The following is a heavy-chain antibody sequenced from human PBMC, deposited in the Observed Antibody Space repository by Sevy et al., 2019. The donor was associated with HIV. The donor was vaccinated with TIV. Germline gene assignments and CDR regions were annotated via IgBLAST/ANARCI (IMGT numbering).Heavy chain of an antibody. Sequence: GGSLRLSCAASGFSFSSYWMSWVRQAPGKGLEWVANIKRDGTEKTYVDSVKGRCTISRANAKNSLFLQMNSLRAEDTAIYYCARDCSSTSCLWGLDIWGQGTTVTVSS. CDR2: IKRDGTEK. V-gene: IGHV3-7*03. D-gene: IGHD2-2*01. CDR1: GFSFSSYW. J-gene: IGHJ6*02. CDR3: ARDCSSTSCLWGLDI.